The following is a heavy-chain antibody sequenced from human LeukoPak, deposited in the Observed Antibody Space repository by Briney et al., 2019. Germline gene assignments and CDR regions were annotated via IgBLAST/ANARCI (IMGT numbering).Heavy chain of an antibody. J-gene: IGHJ5*02. CDR2: IYHSGST. CDR3: ARGLENSGYDPNNWFDP. Sequence: PSETLSLTCAVSGGSISSGGYSWSWIRQPPGKGLEWIGYIYHSGSTYYNPSLKSRVTISVDRSKNQFSLKLSSVTAADTAVYYCARGLENSGYDPNNWFDPWGQGTLVTVSS. D-gene: IGHD5-12*01. V-gene: IGHV4-30-2*01. CDR1: GGSISSGGYS.